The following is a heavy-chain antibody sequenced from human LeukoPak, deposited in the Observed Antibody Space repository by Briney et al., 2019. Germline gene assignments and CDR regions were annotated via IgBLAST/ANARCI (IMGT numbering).Heavy chain of an antibody. CDR1: GFTFSTYA. J-gene: IGHJ6*02. CDR3: AKDVEMATINGYYYGMDV. CDR2: ISGSGGST. Sequence: GGSLRLSCAASGFTFSTYAVSWVRQAPGKGLEWVSAISGSGGSTYYADSVKGRFTISRDNSKNTLYLQMNSLRAEDTAVYYCAKDVEMATINGYYYGMDVWGQGTTVTVSS. D-gene: IGHD5-24*01. V-gene: IGHV3-23*01.